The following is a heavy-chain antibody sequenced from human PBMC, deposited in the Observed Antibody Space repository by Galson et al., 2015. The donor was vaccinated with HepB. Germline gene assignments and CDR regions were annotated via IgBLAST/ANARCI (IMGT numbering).Heavy chain of an antibody. CDR2: ISYDGSNK. CDR1: GFTFSSYG. V-gene: IGHV3-30*18. Sequence: SLRLSCAASGFTFSSYGIHWVRQAPGKGLEWVAVISYDGSNKYYGDSVKGRFTISRDNSKNTLYLQMNSLRAEDTAVYYCAKSETTPEGDIVVVPAAPDVWGQGTTVTVSS. CDR3: AKSETTPEGDIVVVPAAPDV. J-gene: IGHJ6*02. D-gene: IGHD2-2*01.